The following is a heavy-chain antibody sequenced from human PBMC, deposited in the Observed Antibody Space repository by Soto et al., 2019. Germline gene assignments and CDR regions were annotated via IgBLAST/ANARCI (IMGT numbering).Heavy chain of an antibody. CDR1: GFTFSSFA. CDR3: ARPRGFGVIINFFDY. J-gene: IGHJ4*02. Sequence: GGSLRLSCAASGFTFSSFAMHWVRQAPGKGLEWVAVMSYDGSNKYYADSVKGRFTISRDNSKNTVYLQMNSLRAEDTAVYYCARPRGFGVIINFFDYWGQGTLVTVSS. CDR2: MSYDGSNK. D-gene: IGHD3-3*01. V-gene: IGHV3-30-3*01.